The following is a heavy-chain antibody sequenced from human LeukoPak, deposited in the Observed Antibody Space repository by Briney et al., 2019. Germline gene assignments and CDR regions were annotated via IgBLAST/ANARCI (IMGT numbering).Heavy chain of an antibody. CDR2: IDPNSGAT. V-gene: IGHV1-2*02. Sequence: ASVKVSCKASGYTFSDYYIHWVRQAPGQGLEWMGWIDPNSGATKYAQKFQGRVTMTRDTSISTAYMELSRLRSDDTAVYYCAREGPNYYGSGSSAWFDPWGQGTLVTVSS. J-gene: IGHJ5*02. D-gene: IGHD3-10*01. CDR1: GYTFSDYY. CDR3: AREGPNYYGSGSSAWFDP.